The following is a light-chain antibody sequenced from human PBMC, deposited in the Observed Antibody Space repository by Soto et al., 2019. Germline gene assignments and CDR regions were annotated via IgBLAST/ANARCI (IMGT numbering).Light chain of an antibody. CDR2: NND. J-gene: IGLJ1*01. CDR3: AAWEDSLNAYV. CDR1: DSNIGPNT. V-gene: IGLV1-44*01. Sequence: QSVLTQPPSASGTPGQRVTISCSGGDSNIGPNTVNWYRQVPGTAPKLLIHNNDQRPSGVPDRISGSKSGTSASLAISGLHPDDEADYYCAAWEDSLNAYVFGTGTKVTVL.